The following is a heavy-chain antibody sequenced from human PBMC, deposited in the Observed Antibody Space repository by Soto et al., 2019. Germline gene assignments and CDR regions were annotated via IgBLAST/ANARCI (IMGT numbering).Heavy chain of an antibody. CDR3: XXXXXXXXXXXXH. Sequence: QVQLVESGGGAVQPGGSRRLSCAASEFTFSNYAMHWVRQAPGKGLQWLAVISYDGNNKYYADSVEGRFTISRDNSKNTVYLQMNSLRLXDTAXXXXXXXXXXXXXXXXHXXQGTLVTVSS. J-gene: IGHJ4*02. CDR2: ISYDGNNK. V-gene: IGHV3-30*03. CDR1: EFTFSNYA.